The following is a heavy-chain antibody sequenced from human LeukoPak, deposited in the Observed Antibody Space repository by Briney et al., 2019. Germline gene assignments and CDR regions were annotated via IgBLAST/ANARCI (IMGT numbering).Heavy chain of an antibody. CDR3: ARGSSRIYYYDSSGYSHAFDY. V-gene: IGHV4-59*12. J-gene: IGHJ4*02. CDR2: IYYSGST. D-gene: IGHD3-22*01. Sequence: SETLSLTCTVSGGSISSYYWSWIRQPPGKGLEWIGYIYYSGSTNYNPSLKSRVTISLDTSKNQFSLQVNSVTPEDTAVYHCARGSSRIYYYDSSGYSHAFDYWGQGILVTVSS. CDR1: GGSISSYY.